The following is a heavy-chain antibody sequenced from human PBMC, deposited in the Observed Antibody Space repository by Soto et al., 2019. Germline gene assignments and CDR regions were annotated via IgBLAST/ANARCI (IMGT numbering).Heavy chain of an antibody. CDR2: INQDGNED. J-gene: IGHJ4*02. Sequence: PGGSLRLSCAASGFTFSSYWMNWVRQAPGKGLEWVANINQDGNEDNLLDSVKGRFTISGDNAKNSLFLQMNSLRVDDTAVYYCARTGDGHHDFLDYWGQGALVTVSS. V-gene: IGHV3-7*01. CDR3: ARTGDGHHDFLDY. CDR1: GFTFSSYW. D-gene: IGHD1-1*01.